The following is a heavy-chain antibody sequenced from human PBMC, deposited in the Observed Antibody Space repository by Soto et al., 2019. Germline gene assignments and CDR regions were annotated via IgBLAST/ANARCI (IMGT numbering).Heavy chain of an antibody. D-gene: IGHD2-8*01. Sequence: GGSLRLSCAASGFTFSSYAMSWVRQAPGKGLEWVSAISGSGGSTYYADSVKGRFTISRDNSKNTLYLQMNSLRAEDTAVYYCARGVLMVYATYYYYYYGMDVWGQGTTVTVSS. V-gene: IGHV3-23*01. CDR3: ARGVLMVYATYYYYYYGMDV. CDR1: GFTFSSYA. J-gene: IGHJ6*02. CDR2: ISGSGGST.